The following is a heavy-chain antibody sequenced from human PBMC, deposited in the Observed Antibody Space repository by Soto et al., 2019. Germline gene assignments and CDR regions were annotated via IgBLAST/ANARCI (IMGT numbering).Heavy chain of an antibody. J-gene: IGHJ4*02. CDR3: AVAVTGSRSPLAH. CDR1: GGTFDSNA. V-gene: IGHV1-69*06. Sequence: QVQLVQSGAEVKKPGSSVKVSCKASGGTFDSNAISWVRQAPGQGLEWMGGIIPIYDSPNYAQNFQGRVTVIADKATSTAYLELNRLKFADSAIYYCAVAVTGSRSPLAHWGQGTLVIVSS. CDR2: IIPIYDSP. D-gene: IGHD6-19*01.